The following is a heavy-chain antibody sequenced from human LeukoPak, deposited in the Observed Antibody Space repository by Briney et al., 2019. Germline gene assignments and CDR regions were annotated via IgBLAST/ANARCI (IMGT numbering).Heavy chain of an antibody. CDR2: IKQDGSEK. CDR1: GFTFSSYW. D-gene: IGHD6-19*01. J-gene: IGHJ4*02. CDR3: ARVEGSGWLGDYFDY. V-gene: IGHV3-7*01. Sequence: GGALGLSCAASGFTFSSYWMSWVRPAPGKGLGWGGHIKQDGSEKYYVDSVKGRFTISRDNAKNSLYLQMNSLRAEDTAVYYCARVEGSGWLGDYFDYWGQGTLVTVSS.